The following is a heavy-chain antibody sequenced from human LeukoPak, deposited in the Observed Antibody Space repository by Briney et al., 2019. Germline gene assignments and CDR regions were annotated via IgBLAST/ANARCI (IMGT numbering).Heavy chain of an antibody. CDR2: MYYSGTT. CDR3: ARHSPPYYGSGSYMDV. D-gene: IGHD3-10*01. J-gene: IGHJ6*02. Sequence: PSETLSLTCTVSGGSISTSTYYWGWIRQTPVKGLEWIGSMYYSGTTYFNPSLKSRLTISVDTSKNQFSLRLSSVTAADTAVYYCARHSPPYYGSGSYMDVWGQGTTVTVSS. V-gene: IGHV4-39*01. CDR1: GGSISTSTYY.